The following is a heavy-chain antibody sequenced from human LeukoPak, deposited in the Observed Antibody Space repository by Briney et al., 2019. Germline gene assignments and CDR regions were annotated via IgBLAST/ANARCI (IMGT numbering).Heavy chain of an antibody. CDR3: AKAHCSSTSCYFDY. Sequence: GGSLRLSCAASGFTFSSYAMHWVRQAPGKGLEWVAAMSYDGSNKYYADSVKGRFTISRDNSKNTLYLQMNSLRAEDTAVYYCAKAHCSSTSCYFDYWGQGTLVTVSS. J-gene: IGHJ4*02. V-gene: IGHV3-30*07. CDR1: GFTFSSYA. CDR2: MSYDGSNK. D-gene: IGHD2-2*01.